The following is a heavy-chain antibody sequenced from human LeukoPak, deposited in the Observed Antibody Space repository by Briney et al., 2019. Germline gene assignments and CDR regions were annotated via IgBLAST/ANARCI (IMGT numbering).Heavy chain of an antibody. D-gene: IGHD4-11*01. CDR3: ARHTVTTSYYYYMDV. J-gene: IGHJ6*03. Sequence: GESLQISCQGSGSSFTSYWIGWVRQVPGKGLEWMGIIYPGDSDTRYSPSFQGQVTISADKSISTAYLQWSSLKASDTAMYCCARHTVTTSYYYYMDVWGKGTTVTVSS. V-gene: IGHV5-51*01. CDR2: IYPGDSDT. CDR1: GSSFTSYW.